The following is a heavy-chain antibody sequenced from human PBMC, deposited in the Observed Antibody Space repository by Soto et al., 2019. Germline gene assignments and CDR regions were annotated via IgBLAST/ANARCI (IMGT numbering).Heavy chain of an antibody. J-gene: IGHJ5*02. CDR3: AKDLVYANRRGWFDP. Sequence: EVQLLESGGGLVQPGGSLRLSCAASGFTFSSYAMSWVRQAPGKGLEWVSAISGSGGSTYYADSVKGRFTISRDNFKNTLYLQMNSLRAEDTAVYYCAKDLVYANRRGWFDPWGQGTLVTVSS. CDR2: ISGSGGST. CDR1: GFTFSSYA. D-gene: IGHD2-8*01. V-gene: IGHV3-23*01.